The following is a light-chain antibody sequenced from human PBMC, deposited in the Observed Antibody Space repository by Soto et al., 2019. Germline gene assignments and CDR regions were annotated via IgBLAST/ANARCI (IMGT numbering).Light chain of an antibody. J-gene: IGKJ5*01. CDR2: GAS. Sequence: EIVFTQSPTTLSLSPGERATLSFRASQSVSSYLAWYQQKPGQAPRLLIYGASSRATGIPDRFSGSGSGTDFTLTINRLEPEDFAVYYCHQHGPVPYTFGQGTRLEIK. CDR3: HQHGPVPYT. CDR1: QSVSSY. V-gene: IGKV3-20*01.